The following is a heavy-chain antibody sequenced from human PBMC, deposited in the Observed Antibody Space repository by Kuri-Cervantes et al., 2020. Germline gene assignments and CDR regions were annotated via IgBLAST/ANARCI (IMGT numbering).Heavy chain of an antibody. CDR2: IDYSGST. J-gene: IGHJ3*02. Sequence: SETLSLTCTVSGGSISNYYWSWIRQSPGKGLYWIGYIDYSGSTNYNPSLKSRVTISVDTSKNQFSLKLSSVTAADTAVYYCARSKGIAARRTRGDAFDIWGQGTMVTVSS. V-gene: IGHV4-59*12. CDR1: GGSISNYY. D-gene: IGHD6-6*01. CDR3: ARSKGIAARRTRGDAFDI.